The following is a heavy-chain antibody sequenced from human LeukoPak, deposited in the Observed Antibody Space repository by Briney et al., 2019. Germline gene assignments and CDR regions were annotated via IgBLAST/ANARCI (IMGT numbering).Heavy chain of an antibody. CDR2: IDIVDADT. CDR1: GYSFTSYW. V-gene: IGHV5-51*01. CDR3: ARRARVVTGVMSDY. Sequence: GESLKISCKGSGYSFTSYWIGWVRQMPGKGLEWMGIIDIVDADTRYSPSFQGEVTISADKSISTAYLQWSSLKASDTAMYYCARRARVVTGVMSDYWAKETLASVTS. D-gene: IGHD4-23*01. J-gene: IGHJ4*02.